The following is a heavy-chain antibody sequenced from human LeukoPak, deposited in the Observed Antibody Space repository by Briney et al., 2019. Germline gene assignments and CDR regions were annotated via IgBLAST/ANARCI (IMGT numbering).Heavy chain of an antibody. V-gene: IGHV4-59*08. CDR2: IYYTGST. Sequence: SETLSLTCSVSGGSISSLYWSWIRQPPGKGLEWIGYIYYTGSTNYNPSLKSRVTMFVDMSKNQFSLRLTSVTAADTAVYYCAGHVIYSGVYSYWFDPWGLGTLVTVSS. CDR1: GGSISSLY. CDR3: AGHVIYSGVYSYWFDP. J-gene: IGHJ5*02. D-gene: IGHD5-12*01.